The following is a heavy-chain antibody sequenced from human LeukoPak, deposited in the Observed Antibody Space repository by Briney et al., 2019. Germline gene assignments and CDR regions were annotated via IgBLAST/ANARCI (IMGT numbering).Heavy chain of an antibody. CDR3: AKDVGSGSYDYFDY. CDR2: ISWNSGSI. CDR1: GFTFDDYA. V-gene: IGHV3-9*01. J-gene: IGHJ4*02. D-gene: IGHD3-10*01. Sequence: GRSLRLSCAACGFTFDDYAMHWVRQAPGKGLEWVSGISWNSGSIGYADSVKGRFTISRDNAKNSLYLQMNSLRAEDTALYYCAKDVGSGSYDYFDYWGQGTLVTVSS.